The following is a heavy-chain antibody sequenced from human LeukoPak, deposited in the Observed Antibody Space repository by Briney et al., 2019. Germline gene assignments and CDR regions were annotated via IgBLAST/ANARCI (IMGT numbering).Heavy chain of an antibody. CDR2: IYYSGST. D-gene: IGHD3-22*01. Sequence: SETLSLTCTVSGGSISSYYWSWIRQPPGKGLEWIGYIYYSGSTNYNPSLKSRVTISVDTSKNQFSLKLSSVTAADTAVYYCARASIRDSSGYFPWYFDLWGRGTLVTVSS. CDR3: ARASIRDSSGYFPWYFDL. V-gene: IGHV4-59*01. CDR1: GGSISSYY. J-gene: IGHJ2*01.